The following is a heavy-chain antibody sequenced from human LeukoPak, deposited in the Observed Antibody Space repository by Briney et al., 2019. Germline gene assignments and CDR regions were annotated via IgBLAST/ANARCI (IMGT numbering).Heavy chain of an antibody. V-gene: IGHV1-69*05. D-gene: IGHD6-19*01. CDR1: GGTFSSYA. J-gene: IGHJ4*02. CDR2: IIPIFGTA. CDR3: AREHRYSSGCFDY. Sequence: SVKVSCKXSGGTFSSYAISWVRQAPRQGLEWMGGIIPIFGTANYAQKFQGRVTITTDESTSTAYMELSSLRSEDTAVYYCAREHRYSSGCFDYWGQGTLVTVSS.